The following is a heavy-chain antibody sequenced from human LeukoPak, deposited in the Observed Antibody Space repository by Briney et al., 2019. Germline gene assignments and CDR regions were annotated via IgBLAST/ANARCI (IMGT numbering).Heavy chain of an antibody. CDR1: GFIFNTYS. CDR2: ISGSSKNI. D-gene: IGHD4-17*01. V-gene: IGHV3-48*01. J-gene: IGHJ6*03. CDR3: VRTGEAYGDYNYSYYMDV. Sequence: GGSLRLSCTASGFIFNTYSMTWVRQAPGKGLEWVSYISGSSKNIYYAESVKGRFTISRDNARNSVSLQMDTLRVDDTAVYYYVRTGEAYGDYNYSYYMDVWGKGATVTVSS.